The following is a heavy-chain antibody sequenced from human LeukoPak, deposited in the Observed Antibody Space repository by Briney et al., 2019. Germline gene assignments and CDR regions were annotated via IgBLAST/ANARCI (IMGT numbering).Heavy chain of an antibody. Sequence: ASVKVSCKASGYTFTSYAMHWVRQAPGQRLEWMGWINAGNGNTKYSQKFQGRVTITRDTSASTAYMELSSLRSEDTAAYYCARAEDIVVVGDAFDIWGQGTMVTVSS. CDR3: ARAEDIVVVGDAFDI. CDR2: INAGNGNT. J-gene: IGHJ3*02. CDR1: GYTFTSYA. V-gene: IGHV1-3*01. D-gene: IGHD2-15*01.